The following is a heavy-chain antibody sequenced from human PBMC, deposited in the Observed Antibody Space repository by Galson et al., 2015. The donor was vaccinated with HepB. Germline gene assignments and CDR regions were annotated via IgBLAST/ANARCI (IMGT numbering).Heavy chain of an antibody. CDR3: ARRFGGSYWVRDAFDI. J-gene: IGHJ3*02. CDR1: GGSFSGYY. CDR2: INHSGST. Sequence: ETLSLTCAVYGGSFSGYYWSWIRQPPGKGLEWIGEINHSGSTNYNPSLKSRVTISVDTSKNQFSLKLSSVTAADTAVYYCARRFGGSYWVRDAFDIWGQGTMVTVSS. D-gene: IGHD1-26*01. V-gene: IGHV4-34*01.